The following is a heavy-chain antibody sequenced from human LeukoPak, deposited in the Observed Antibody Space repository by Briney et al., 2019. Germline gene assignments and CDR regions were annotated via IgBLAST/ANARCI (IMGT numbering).Heavy chain of an antibody. CDR3: VTGIAAAGTNY. CDR2: IITNGGGT. V-gene: IGHV3-64D*09. CDR1: GFSFSSYA. J-gene: IGHJ4*02. Sequence: TGGSLRLSWSASGFSFSSYAMNWVRQAAGKGLEYVSTIITNGGGTYYADSVKGRFTMYRDNPKNTLYLQMSSLRSEDTAVYYCVTGIAAAGTNYWGQGTLVTVSS. D-gene: IGHD6-13*01.